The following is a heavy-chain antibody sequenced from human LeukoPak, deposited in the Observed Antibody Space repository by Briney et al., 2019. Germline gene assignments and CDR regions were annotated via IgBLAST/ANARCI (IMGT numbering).Heavy chain of an antibody. J-gene: IGHJ4*02. CDR2: IYYSGST. CDR3: AREETHSSGYYYGGY. V-gene: IGHV4-31*02. D-gene: IGHD3-22*01. Sequence: LRLSCAASGFTFSSYAMSWVRQHPGKGLEWIGYIYYSGSTYYNPSLKSRVTISVDTSKNQFSLKLSSVTAADTAVYYCAREETHSSGYYYGGYWGQGTLVTVSS. CDR1: GFTFSSYA.